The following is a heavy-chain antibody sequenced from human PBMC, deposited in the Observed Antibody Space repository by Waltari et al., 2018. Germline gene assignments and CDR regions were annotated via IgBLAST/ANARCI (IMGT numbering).Heavy chain of an antibody. Sequence: KESGPTLVKPTQTLTLTCTFPGFSLSPSGVGVGWIRQPPGKALEWLGSIYYSGSTYYNPSLKSRVTISVDTSKNQFSLKLSSVTAADTAVYYCARSEGSAHVDYWGQGTLVTVSS. CDR2: IYYSGST. D-gene: IGHD2-15*01. V-gene: IGHV4-39*01. CDR3: ARSEGSAHVDY. CDR1: GFSLSPSGVG. J-gene: IGHJ4*02.